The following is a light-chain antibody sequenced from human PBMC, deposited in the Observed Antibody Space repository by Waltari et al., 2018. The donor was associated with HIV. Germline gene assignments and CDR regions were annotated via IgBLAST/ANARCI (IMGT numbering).Light chain of an antibody. Sequence: DIQMTQSPSSLSASVGDRVTITCRASQSIRKYLNWYPQKPGKAPNLLIYAASNLQSVVPSRCSGIVSGTDFTLTISSLQPEDFATYYCQQSYSTPLFSFGPGTKVDSK. V-gene: IGKV1-39*01. J-gene: IGKJ3*01. CDR2: AAS. CDR1: QSIRKY. CDR3: QQSYSTPLFS.